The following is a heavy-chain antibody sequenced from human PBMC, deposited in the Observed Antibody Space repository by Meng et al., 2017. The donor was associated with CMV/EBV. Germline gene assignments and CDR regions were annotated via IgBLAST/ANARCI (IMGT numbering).Heavy chain of an antibody. CDR3: ARDLLYGEGWFDP. Sequence: ASGFTFSSYAMSWVRQAPGKGLEWVSYISSSGGTIYYADSVKGRFTISRDNAKNSLYLQMSSLRAEDTAMYYCARDLLYGEGWFDPWGQGTLVTVSS. D-gene: IGHD4-17*01. V-gene: IGHV3-11*01. J-gene: IGHJ5*02. CDR1: GFTFSSYA. CDR2: ISSSGGTI.